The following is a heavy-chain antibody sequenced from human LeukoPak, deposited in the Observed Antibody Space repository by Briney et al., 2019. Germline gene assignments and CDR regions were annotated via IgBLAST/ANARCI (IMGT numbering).Heavy chain of an antibody. CDR1: GFTLSSNW. CDR2: INEDGSEK. V-gene: IGHV3-7*03. CDR3: AKDMSGMATIPWFDP. Sequence: GGSLRLSCEASGFTLSSNWMSWVRQAPGRGLEWVANINEDGSEKYYVDSVKGRFTISRDNARTPLYLQMNSLRAEDTALYYCAKDMSGMATIPWFDPWGQGTLVTVSS. J-gene: IGHJ5*02. D-gene: IGHD5-24*01.